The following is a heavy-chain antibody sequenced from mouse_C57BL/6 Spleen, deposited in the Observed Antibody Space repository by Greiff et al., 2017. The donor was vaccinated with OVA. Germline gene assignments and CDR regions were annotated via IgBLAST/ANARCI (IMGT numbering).Heavy chain of an antibody. CDR2: ISSGSSTI. Sequence: EVQLVESGGGLVKPGGSLKLSCAASGFTFSDYGMHWVRQAPEKGLEWVAYISSGSSTIYYADTVKGRFTISRDNAKNTLFLQMTSLRSEDTAMYYCARPCRGNYYAMDYWGQGTSVTVSS. CDR1: GFTFSDYG. V-gene: IGHV5-17*01. CDR3: ARPCRGNYYAMDY. J-gene: IGHJ4*01.